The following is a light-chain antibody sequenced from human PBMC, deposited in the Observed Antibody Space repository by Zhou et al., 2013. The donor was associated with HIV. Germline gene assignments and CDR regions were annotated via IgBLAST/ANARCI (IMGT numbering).Light chain of an antibody. CDR2: KAS. CDR1: QSISTW. J-gene: IGKJ1*01. V-gene: IGKV1-5*03. Sequence: DIQLTQSPSTLSAFVGDRVTITCRASQSISTWLAWYQEKPGIAPKLLIYKASTLQTGVPSRFSGSGSGTEFTLTISSLQPDDFASYYCQQYNTYAAWTFGQGTKVEIK. CDR3: QQYNTYAAWT.